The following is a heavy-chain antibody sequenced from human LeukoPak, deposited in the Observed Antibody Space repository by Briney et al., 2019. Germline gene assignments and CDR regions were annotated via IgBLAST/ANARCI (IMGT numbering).Heavy chain of an antibody. Sequence: PSETLSLTCAVYGGSFSGYYWSWIRQPPGKGLEWIGEINHSGSTNYNPSLKSRVTISVDTSKNQFSLKLSSVTAADTAVYYCAKVYSYGDLTGFDYWGQGTLVTVSS. J-gene: IGHJ4*02. CDR2: INHSGST. D-gene: IGHD4-17*01. CDR1: GGSFSGYY. V-gene: IGHV4-34*01. CDR3: AKVYSYGDLTGFDY.